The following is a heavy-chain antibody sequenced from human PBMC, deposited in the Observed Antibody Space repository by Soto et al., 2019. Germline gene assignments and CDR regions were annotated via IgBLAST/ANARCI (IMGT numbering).Heavy chain of an antibody. Sequence: SETLSLTCAVSGGSISSSNWWSWVRQPPGKGLEWIGEIYHSGSTNYNPSLKSRVTISVDKSKNQFSLKLSSVTAADTAVYYCARDELLWFGEGRGWGQGTLVTVSS. CDR2: IYHSGST. CDR1: GGSISSSNW. J-gene: IGHJ4*02. D-gene: IGHD3-10*01. CDR3: ARDELLWFGEGRG. V-gene: IGHV4-4*02.